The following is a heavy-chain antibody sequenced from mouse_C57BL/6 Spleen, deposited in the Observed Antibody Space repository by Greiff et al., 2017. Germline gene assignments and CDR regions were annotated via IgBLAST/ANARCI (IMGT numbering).Heavy chain of an antibody. J-gene: IGHJ1*03. V-gene: IGHV7-3*01. CDR2: IRNSANGYTT. D-gene: IGHD2-4*01. CDR1: GFTFTDYY. Sequence: EVKLMESGGGLVQPGGSLSLSCAASGFTFTDYYMSWVRQPPGKALEWLGFIRNSANGYTTEYSASVKGRFTISRDNCQSILYLHMNALRAEDSATYCCARALDYDWYFDVWGTGTTVTVSS. CDR3: ARALDYDWYFDV.